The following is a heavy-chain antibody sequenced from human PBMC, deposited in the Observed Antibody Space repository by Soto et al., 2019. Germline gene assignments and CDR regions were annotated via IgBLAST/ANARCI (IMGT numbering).Heavy chain of an antibody. CDR3: ARDLGDRERGAIDAFDI. V-gene: IGHV3-33*08. CDR2: IWYDGSNK. CDR1: GFIFYNYA. Sequence: GGSLRLSCAASGFIFYNYAMGWVRQAPGKGLEWVAVIWYDGSNKYYADSVKGRFTISRDNSKNTLYLQMNSLRAEDTAVYYCARDLGDRERGAIDAFDIWGQGTMVTVSS. D-gene: IGHD1-26*01. J-gene: IGHJ3*02.